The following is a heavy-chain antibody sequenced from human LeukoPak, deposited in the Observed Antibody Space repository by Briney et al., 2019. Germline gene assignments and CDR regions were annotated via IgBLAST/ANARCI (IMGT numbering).Heavy chain of an antibody. D-gene: IGHD1-26*01. Sequence: ASVKVSCKASGGTFSSYTISSVRQAPGQGLEWMGRIIPILGIANYAQKFQGRVTITADKSTSTAYMELSSLRSEDTAVYYCAQLVGATGTDYWGQGTLVTVSS. CDR1: GGTFSSYT. V-gene: IGHV1-69*02. CDR2: IIPILGIA. J-gene: IGHJ4*02. CDR3: AQLVGATGTDY.